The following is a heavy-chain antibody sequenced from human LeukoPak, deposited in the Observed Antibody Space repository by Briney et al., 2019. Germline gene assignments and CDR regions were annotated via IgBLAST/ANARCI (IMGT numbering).Heavy chain of an antibody. J-gene: IGHJ3*02. CDR3: ARVLDDYVWGSYRPNNAFDI. D-gene: IGHD3-16*02. CDR1: GYTFTSYG. CDR2: ISAYNGNT. V-gene: IGHV1-18*01. Sequence: ASVKVSCKASGYTFTSYGISWVRQAPGQGLEWMGWISAYNGNTNYAQKLQGRVTMTTDTSTSTAYMELRSLRSDDTAVYYCARVLDDYVWGSYRPNNAFDIWGQGTMVTVSS.